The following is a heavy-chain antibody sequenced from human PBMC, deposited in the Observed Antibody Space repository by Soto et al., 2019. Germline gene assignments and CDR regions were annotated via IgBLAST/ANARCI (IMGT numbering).Heavy chain of an antibody. CDR2: IWSDGSNK. D-gene: IGHD3-22*01. J-gene: IGHJ4*02. V-gene: IGHV3-33*01. CDR3: ARYYYDSSGYYPL. CDR1: GFTFSSYG. Sequence: QVQLVESGGGVVQPGRSLRLSCAASGFTFSSYGMHWVRQAPGKGLEWVAVIWSDGSNKYYADSVKGRFTISRDNSKNTLYLQMNSLRAEDTAVYYCARYYYDSSGYYPLWGQGTLVTGSS.